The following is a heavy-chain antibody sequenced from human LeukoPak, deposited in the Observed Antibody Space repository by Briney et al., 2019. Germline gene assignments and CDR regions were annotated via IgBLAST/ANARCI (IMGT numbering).Heavy chain of an antibody. V-gene: IGHV4-30-4*01. CDR2: IYYSGST. Sequence: PSQTLSLTCTVSGGSISSGDYYWSWIRQPPGKGLEWIGYIYYSGSTYYNPSLKSRVTISVDTSKNQFSLKLSSVTAADTAVYYCARENTDTAMVLWFDPWGQGTLVTVSS. CDR1: GGSISSGDYY. J-gene: IGHJ5*02. CDR3: ARENTDTAMVLWFDP. D-gene: IGHD5-18*01.